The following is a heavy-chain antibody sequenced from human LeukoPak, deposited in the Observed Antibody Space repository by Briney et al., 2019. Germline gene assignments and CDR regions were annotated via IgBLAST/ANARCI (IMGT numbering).Heavy chain of an antibody. CDR2: ISGSGGST. CDR1: GFTFSSYA. J-gene: IGHJ4*02. D-gene: IGHD3-22*01. V-gene: IGHV3-23*01. CDR3: AKDSTLLIVVAPRYFDY. Sequence: AGGSLRLSCAASGFTFSSYAMSWVRQAPGKGLEWVSAISGSGGSTYYADSVKGRFTISRDNSKNTLYLQMNSLRAEDTAVYYCAKDSTLLIVVAPRYFDYWGQGTLVTVSS.